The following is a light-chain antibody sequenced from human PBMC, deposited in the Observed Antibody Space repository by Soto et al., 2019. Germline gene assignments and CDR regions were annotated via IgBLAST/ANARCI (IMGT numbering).Light chain of an antibody. CDR3: QQYGSSPRFT. CDR1: QSVSSSY. Sequence: EIVLTQSPGTLYLSTGERANLSCRASQSVSSSYLAWYQQKPGQAPRLLIYGASSRATGIPDRFSGSGSGTDFTLTISRLEPEDLAVYYCQQYGSSPRFTFGPGTKGDIK. CDR2: GAS. V-gene: IGKV3-20*01. J-gene: IGKJ3*01.